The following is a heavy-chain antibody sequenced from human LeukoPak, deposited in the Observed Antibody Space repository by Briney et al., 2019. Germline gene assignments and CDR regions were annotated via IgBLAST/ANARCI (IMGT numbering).Heavy chain of an antibody. V-gene: IGHV3-23*01. Sequence: GGSLRLSCAASGFTFSNYGMNWVRQAPGKGLEWVSAISGSGHNTYYADSVKGRFTISRDNSKNTLYLQMNSLRAEDTAVYYCARAEYYYGSGSYYPNWFDPWGQGTLVTVSS. D-gene: IGHD3-10*01. J-gene: IGHJ5*02. CDR1: GFTFSNYG. CDR3: ARAEYYYGSGSYYPNWFDP. CDR2: ISGSGHNT.